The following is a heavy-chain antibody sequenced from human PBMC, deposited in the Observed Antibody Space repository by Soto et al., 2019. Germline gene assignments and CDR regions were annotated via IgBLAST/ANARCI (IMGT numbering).Heavy chain of an antibody. Sequence: QVQLVESGGGVVQPGRSLRLSCAVSGFTFSHYGMHWVRQAPGKGLEWVAVILHDGSNKYYGDSVKGRFTISGDNSNNTLYLQMNTLRAEDTAVYYCARDRDSSGYYVDYWGQGTLVTVSS. CDR3: ARDRDSSGYYVDY. V-gene: IGHV3-30-3*01. J-gene: IGHJ4*02. CDR1: GFTFSHYG. CDR2: ILHDGSNK. D-gene: IGHD3-22*01.